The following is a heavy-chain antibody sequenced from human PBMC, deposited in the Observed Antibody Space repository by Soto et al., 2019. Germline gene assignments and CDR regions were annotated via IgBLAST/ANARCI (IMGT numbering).Heavy chain of an antibody. D-gene: IGHD2-21*02. CDR2: ISYDGSNK. V-gene: IGHV3-30*04. Sequence: AGGSLRLSCAASGFTFSSYPMHWVRQGPGKGLEWVAVISYDGSNKYYVDSVKGRFTVSRDNSKKTLYLQMNSLRAEDTAVYYCSTSVTTIIYWGQGTLVTVSS. CDR1: GFTFSSYP. CDR3: STSVTTIIY. J-gene: IGHJ4*02.